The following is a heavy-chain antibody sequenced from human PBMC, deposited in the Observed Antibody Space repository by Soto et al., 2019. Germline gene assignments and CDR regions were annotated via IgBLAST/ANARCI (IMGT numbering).Heavy chain of an antibody. CDR1: GYTFTSYD. Sequence: QVQLVQSGAEVKKPGASVKVSCKASGYTFTSYDINWVRQATGQGLEWMGWMNPNSGNTGYAQKFQGRVTMTRNTSISTAYMELSSLRSEDTAVYYCARVRGGGYCSGGSCYVKSNWFDPCGQGTLVTVSS. CDR2: MNPNSGNT. D-gene: IGHD2-15*01. V-gene: IGHV1-8*01. J-gene: IGHJ5*02. CDR3: ARVRGGGYCSGGSCYVKSNWFDP.